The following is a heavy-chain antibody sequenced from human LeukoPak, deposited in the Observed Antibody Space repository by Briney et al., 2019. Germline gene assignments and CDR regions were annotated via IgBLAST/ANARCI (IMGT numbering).Heavy chain of an antibody. CDR2: IRYDGSNK. CDR1: GFTFSSYG. D-gene: IGHD6-19*01. CDR3: AKGGAVASPFDY. V-gene: IGHV3-30*02. Sequence: GGSLRLSCAASGFTFSSYGMHWVRQAPGKGLEWVAFIRYDGSNKYYADSVKGRFTISRDNSKNTLYLQMNSLRAEDTAVYYCAKGGAVASPFDYWGQGTLVTVSS. J-gene: IGHJ4*02.